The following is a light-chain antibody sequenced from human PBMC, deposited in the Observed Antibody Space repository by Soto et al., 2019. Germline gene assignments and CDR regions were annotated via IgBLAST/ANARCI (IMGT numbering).Light chain of an antibody. V-gene: IGKV1-33*01. CDR3: QQYDNRLIT. J-gene: IGKJ5*01. CDR1: QDISNY. Sequence: DIQMTQSPSSLSASVGDRVTITCQASQDISNYLNWYQQKPGKAPKLLIYDASNLETGVPSRFSGSGSGTDFTFTISSLQPEDIATYYCQQYDNRLITFAQGTGLEIK. CDR2: DAS.